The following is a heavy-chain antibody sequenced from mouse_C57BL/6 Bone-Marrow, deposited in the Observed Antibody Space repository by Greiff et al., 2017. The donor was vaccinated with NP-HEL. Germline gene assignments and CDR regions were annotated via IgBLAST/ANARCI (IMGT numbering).Heavy chain of an antibody. CDR2: ISSGGSYT. CDR1: GFTFSSYG. D-gene: IGHD1-1*01. J-gene: IGHJ3*01. CDR3: ARQILGITTVVASFAY. Sequence: EVQLVESGGDLVKPGGSLKLSCAASGFTFSSYGMSWVRQTPDKRLEWVATISSGGSYTYYPDSVKGRFTISRDNAKNTLYLQMSSLKSEDTAMYYCARQILGITTVVASFAYWGQGTLVTVSA. V-gene: IGHV5-6*01.